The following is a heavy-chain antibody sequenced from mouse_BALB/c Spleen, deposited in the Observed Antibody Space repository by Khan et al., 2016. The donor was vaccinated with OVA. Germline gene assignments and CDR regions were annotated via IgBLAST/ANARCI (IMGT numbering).Heavy chain of an antibody. CDR1: GYTFTNYG. J-gene: IGHJ4*01. V-gene: IGHV9-3-1*01. Sequence: QIQLVQSGPELKKPGETVKISCKASGYTFTNYGMNWVRQAPGKGLKWMGWINTSTGEPTYADDFRGRFAFSLETSASTAYLQINSLKDEDTATYYCARVGYSGTMDYWGQGTSVTVS. CDR2: INTSTGEP. D-gene: IGHD2-14*01. CDR3: ARVGYSGTMDY.